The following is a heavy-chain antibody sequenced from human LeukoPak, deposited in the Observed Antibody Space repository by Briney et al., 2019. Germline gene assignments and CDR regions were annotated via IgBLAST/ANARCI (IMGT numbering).Heavy chain of an antibody. Sequence: PGGSLRLSCAASGFTFSSYWMHWVRQAPGKGLVWVSRINSDGSSTSYADSVKGRFTISRDNAKNTLYLQMNSLRAEDTAVYYCAKAISPYCSGGSCYSGLFDYWGQGTLVTVSS. CDR3: AKAISPYCSGGSCYSGLFDY. D-gene: IGHD2-15*01. CDR1: GFTFSSYW. CDR2: INSDGSST. V-gene: IGHV3-74*01. J-gene: IGHJ4*02.